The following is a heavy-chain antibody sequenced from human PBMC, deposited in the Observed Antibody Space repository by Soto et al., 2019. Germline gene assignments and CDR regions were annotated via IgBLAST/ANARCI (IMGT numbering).Heavy chain of an antibody. V-gene: IGHV4-4*07. CDR2: IYSSGNT. Sequence: QVQLQESGPGLVKPSETLSLTCTVSGGSISGFYWTWIRQPAGRGLEWIGRIYSSGNTYYNPSLTSRVTRAVDTAKNQFSLKLTSVTVADPAVYFCARDHWTPVGGSGSYYFFDYWGQGALVTVSS. CDR3: ARDHWTPVGGSGSYYFFDY. D-gene: IGHD3-10*01. J-gene: IGHJ4*02. CDR1: GGSISGFY.